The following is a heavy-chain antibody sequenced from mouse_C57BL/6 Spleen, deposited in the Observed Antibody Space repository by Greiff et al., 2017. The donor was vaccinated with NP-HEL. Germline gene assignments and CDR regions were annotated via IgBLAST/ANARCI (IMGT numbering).Heavy chain of an antibody. CDR2: IYPSDSET. CDR1: GYTFTSYW. V-gene: IGHV1-61*01. Sequence: QVQLQQPGAELVRPGSSVKLSCKASGYTFTSYWMDWVKQRPGQGLEWIGNIYPSDSETHYNQKFKDKATLTVDKSSSTAYMQLSSLTSEDSAVYFCAKTGDYNYYAMDYWGQGTSVTVSS. D-gene: IGHD2-4*01. J-gene: IGHJ4*01. CDR3: AKTGDYNYYAMDY.